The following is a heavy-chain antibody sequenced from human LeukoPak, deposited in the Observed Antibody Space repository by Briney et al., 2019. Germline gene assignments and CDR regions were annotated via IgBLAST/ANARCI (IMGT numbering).Heavy chain of an antibody. CDR1: GYTFTSYA. D-gene: IGHD3-10*01. V-gene: IGHV1-3*01. CDR2: ISAGNGNT. CDR3: ASENYYGSGSFDY. Sequence: ASVKVSCTASGYTFTSYAMHWVRQAPGQRLEWMGWISAGNGNTKYSQKFQGRVTITRDTSASTAYMELSSLRSEDTAVYYCASENYYGSGSFDYWGQGTLVTVSS. J-gene: IGHJ4*02.